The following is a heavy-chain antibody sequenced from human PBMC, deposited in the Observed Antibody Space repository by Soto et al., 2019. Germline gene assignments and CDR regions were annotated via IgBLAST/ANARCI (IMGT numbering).Heavy chain of an antibody. Sequence: SETLSLTCAVYGGSFSGYYWSWIRQPPGKGLEWIGEINHSGSTNYNPSFKSRVTISVDTSKNQFSLKLSSVTAADTAVYYCARYNLLYSSGWYFDYWGQGTLVTVSS. CDR1: GGSFSGYY. CDR2: INHSGST. D-gene: IGHD6-19*01. V-gene: IGHV4-34*01. J-gene: IGHJ4*02. CDR3: ARYNLLYSSGWYFDY.